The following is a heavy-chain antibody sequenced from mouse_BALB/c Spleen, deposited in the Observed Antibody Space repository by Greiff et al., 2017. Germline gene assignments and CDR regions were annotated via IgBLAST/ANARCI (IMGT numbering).Heavy chain of an antibody. CDR3: ARERRSTMITTSWYFDV. CDR1: GFTFSSYG. V-gene: IGHV5-6-3*01. D-gene: IGHD2-4*01. CDR2: INSNGGST. Sequence: EVKLVESGGGLVQPGGSLKLSCAASGFTFSSYGMSWVRQTPDKRLELVATINSNGGSTYYPDSVKGRFTISRDNAKNTLYLQMSSLKSEDTAMYYCARERRSTMITTSWYFDVWGAGTTVTVSS. J-gene: IGHJ1*01.